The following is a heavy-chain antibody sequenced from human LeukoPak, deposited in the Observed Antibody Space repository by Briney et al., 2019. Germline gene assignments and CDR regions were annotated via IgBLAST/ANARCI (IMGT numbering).Heavy chain of an antibody. CDR2: IKGDESAR. CDR1: GFTFSTYW. Sequence: GGSLRLSCAASGFTFSTYWMAWVRQAPGKGLEWVANIKGDESARHQADSVKGRFTISRDNTQNSVCLQMSSLRGEDTAVYYCARDVVGSLDYWGQGTLVTVSS. D-gene: IGHD1-26*01. J-gene: IGHJ4*02. CDR3: ARDVVGSLDY. V-gene: IGHV3-7*01.